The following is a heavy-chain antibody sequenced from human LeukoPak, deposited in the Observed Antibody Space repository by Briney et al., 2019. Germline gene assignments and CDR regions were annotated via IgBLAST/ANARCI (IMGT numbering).Heavy chain of an antibody. D-gene: IGHD3-10*01. CDR1: GFTFSSYS. CDR3: ARDGRFGDNDGY. CDR2: ISSSSSYI. V-gene: IGHV3-21*01. Sequence: PGGSLRLSCAPSGFTFSSYSMNWVRQAPGKGLEWVSSISSSSSYIYYADSVKGRFTISRDNAKNSLYLQMNSLRAEDTAVYYCARDGRFGDNDGYWGQGTLVTVSS. J-gene: IGHJ4*02.